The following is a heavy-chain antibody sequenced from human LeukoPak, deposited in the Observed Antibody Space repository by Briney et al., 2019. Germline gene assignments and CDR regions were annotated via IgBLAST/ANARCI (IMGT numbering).Heavy chain of an antibody. D-gene: IGHD3-10*01. Sequence: GGSLRLSCAASGFIVSSTYMTWVRQAPGKGLEWVANIKQDGSEKYYVDSVKGRFTISRDNAKNSLYLQMNSLRAEDTAVYYCAREGPEDFGDAFDIWGQGTMVTVSS. CDR2: IKQDGSEK. V-gene: IGHV3-7*01. CDR1: GFIVSSTY. CDR3: AREGPEDFGDAFDI. J-gene: IGHJ3*02.